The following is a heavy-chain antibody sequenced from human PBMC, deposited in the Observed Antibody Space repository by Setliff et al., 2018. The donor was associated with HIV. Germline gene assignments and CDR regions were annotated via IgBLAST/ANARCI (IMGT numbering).Heavy chain of an antibody. Sequence: ETLSLTCSVYGVSISAHHWSWIRQSPGKGLEWIGESNQSGSGNYNPSLKSRVTISVDTSKNEFSLNMGSVTAADTAVYYCAKGRSGYDSRLYYYHHGMDVWGQGTTVTVSS. CDR2: SNQSGSG. V-gene: IGHV4-34*01. CDR3: AKGRSGYDSRLYYYHHGMDV. CDR1: GVSISAHH. D-gene: IGHD5-12*01. J-gene: IGHJ6*02.